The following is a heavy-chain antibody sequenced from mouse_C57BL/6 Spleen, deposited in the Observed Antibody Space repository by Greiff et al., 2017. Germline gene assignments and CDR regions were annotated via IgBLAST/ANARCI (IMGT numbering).Heavy chain of an antibody. J-gene: IGHJ3*01. CDR1: GFSLTSYG. D-gene: IGHD1-1*01. Sequence: QVQLQQSGPGLVQPSQSLSITCTVSGFSLTSYGVHWVRQSPGKGLEWLGVIWGGGSTDYNAAFISRLSISKDNSKSQVFFKMNSLQADDTAIYYCARNGGSSPWFAYWGKGTLVTVSA. CDR3: ARNGGSSPWFAY. V-gene: IGHV2-2*01. CDR2: IWGGGST.